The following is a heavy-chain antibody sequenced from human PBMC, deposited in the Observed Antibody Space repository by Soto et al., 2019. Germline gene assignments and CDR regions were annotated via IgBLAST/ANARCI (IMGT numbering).Heavy chain of an antibody. J-gene: IGHJ4*02. V-gene: IGHV4-34*01. CDR1: GGSFSGYY. CDR2: INHSGST. Sequence: SETLSLTCAVYGGSFSGYYLSWIRQPPGKGLEWIGEINHSGSTYYNPSLKSQVTISVDTSKNQFSLKLSSVTAADTAVYYCARLDSLGVVIIDYWGQGTLVTVYS. D-gene: IGHD3-3*01. CDR3: ARLDSLGVVIIDY.